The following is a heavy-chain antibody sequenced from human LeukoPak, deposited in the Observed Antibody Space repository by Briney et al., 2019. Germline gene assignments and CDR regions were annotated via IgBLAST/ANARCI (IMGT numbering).Heavy chain of an antibody. CDR3: ARGVRDGYDIGVY. CDR1: GYTFTTYG. V-gene: IGHV1-18*01. CDR2: VSTYNGNA. J-gene: IGHJ4*02. Sequence: GASVKVSCKASGYTFTTYGISWVRQAPGQGLEWMGWVSTYNGNANYAQKLQGRVTMTTDTSTSTVYMELRSLRSDDTAVYYCARGVRDGYDIGVYWGQGTLVTVSS. D-gene: IGHD5-12*01.